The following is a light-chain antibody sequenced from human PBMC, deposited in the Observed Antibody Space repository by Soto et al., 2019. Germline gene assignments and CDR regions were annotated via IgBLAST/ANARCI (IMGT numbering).Light chain of an antibody. J-gene: IGKJ5*01. Sequence: EIVLTQSPGTLSLSPGERATLSCRASQSVSSSYLAWYQQKPGQAPRLLIYGASSRATGIPDRFSGSGSGTDFTLTISRLELEDFAVYYCQQYGSSPSIIFGQGTRLEIK. CDR3: QQYGSSPSII. V-gene: IGKV3-20*01. CDR1: QSVSSSY. CDR2: GAS.